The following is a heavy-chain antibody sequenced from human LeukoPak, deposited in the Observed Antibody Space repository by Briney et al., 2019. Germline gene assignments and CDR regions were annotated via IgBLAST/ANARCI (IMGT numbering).Heavy chain of an antibody. V-gene: IGHV4-34*01. CDR3: ARAGYGDYWFDP. CDR2: INHSGST. CDR1: GGSFSGYS. Sequence: PSETLSLTCAVYGGSFSGYSWSWIRQPPGKGLEWIGEINHSGSTNYNPSLKSRVTISVDTSKNQFSLKLSPVTAADTAVYYCARAGYGDYWFDPWGQGTLVTVSS. D-gene: IGHD4-17*01. J-gene: IGHJ5*02.